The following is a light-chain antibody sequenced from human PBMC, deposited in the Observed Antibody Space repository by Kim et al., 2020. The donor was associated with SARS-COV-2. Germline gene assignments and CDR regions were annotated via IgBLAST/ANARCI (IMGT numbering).Light chain of an antibody. Sequence: ASGGDRVTITCRASQSIGSRLAWHQQKPGKAPKVVISKASNLESGVPTRFSGSGSGTEFTLTISSLQPDDFATYYCQDYSTYSKTFGQGTKVDIQ. CDR2: KAS. V-gene: IGKV1-5*03. CDR1: QSIGSR. J-gene: IGKJ1*01. CDR3: QDYSTYSKT.